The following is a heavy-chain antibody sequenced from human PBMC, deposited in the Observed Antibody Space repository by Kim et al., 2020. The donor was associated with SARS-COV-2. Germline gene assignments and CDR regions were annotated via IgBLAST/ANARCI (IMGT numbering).Heavy chain of an antibody. CDR1: GFTFSSYA. J-gene: IGHJ3*02. V-gene: IGHV3-23*01. Sequence: GGSLRLSCAASGFTFSSYAMSWVRQAPGKGLEWVSAISGSGGSTYYADSVKGRFTISRDNSKNTLYLQMNSLRAEDTAVYYCAKKGPEHYYDSSEGGDAFDIWGQGTMVTVSS. CDR2: ISGSGGST. CDR3: AKKGPEHYYDSSEGGDAFDI. D-gene: IGHD3-22*01.